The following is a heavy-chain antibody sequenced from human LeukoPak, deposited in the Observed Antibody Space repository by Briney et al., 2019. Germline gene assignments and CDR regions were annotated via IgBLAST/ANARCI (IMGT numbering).Heavy chain of an antibody. CDR2: MFFTGDT. Sequence: SETLSLTCTVSGGSISSHYWAWLRRPPGKGLEWIGWMFFTGDTNYNPSLKSRVTISVDHSKNQFSLKLTSVTAADTAVYYCAKEGNDYGANSIDYWGQGTLVTVSS. D-gene: IGHD4-23*01. CDR3: AKEGNDYGANSIDY. CDR1: GGSISSHY. V-gene: IGHV4-59*11. J-gene: IGHJ4*02.